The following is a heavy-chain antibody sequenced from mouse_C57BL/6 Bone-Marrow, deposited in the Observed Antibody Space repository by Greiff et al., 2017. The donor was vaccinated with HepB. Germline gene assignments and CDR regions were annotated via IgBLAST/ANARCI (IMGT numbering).Heavy chain of an antibody. Sequence: EVKLQESGPGLVKPSQSLSLTCSVTGYSITSGYYWNWIRQFPGNKLEWMGYISYDGSNNYNPSLKNRISITRDTSKNQFFLKLNSVTTEDTATYYCARVGETGYAMDYWGQGTSVTVSS. D-gene: IGHD4-1*01. CDR1: GYSITSGYY. J-gene: IGHJ4*01. V-gene: IGHV3-6*01. CDR3: ARVGETGYAMDY. CDR2: ISYDGSN.